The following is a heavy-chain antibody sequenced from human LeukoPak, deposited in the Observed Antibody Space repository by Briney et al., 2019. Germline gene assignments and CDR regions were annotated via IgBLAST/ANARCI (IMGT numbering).Heavy chain of an antibody. CDR3: AKFLRLSGSYYDADY. J-gene: IGHJ4*02. V-gene: IGHV3-23*01. Sequence: GGSLRLSCAASGFTFSSYAMSWVRQAPGKGLEWVSAISGSGGSTYYADSVKGRFTISRDNSKNTLYLQMNSLRAEDTAVYYCAKFLRLSGSYYDADYWGQGTLVTVSS. D-gene: IGHD1-26*01. CDR2: ISGSGGST. CDR1: GFTFSSYA.